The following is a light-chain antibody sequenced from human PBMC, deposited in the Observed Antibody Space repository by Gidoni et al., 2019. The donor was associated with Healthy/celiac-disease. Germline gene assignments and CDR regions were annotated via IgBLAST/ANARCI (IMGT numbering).Light chain of an antibody. V-gene: IGKV1-9*01. CDR2: AAS. CDR3: QQLNSYPPLT. J-gene: IGKJ4*01. Sequence: DIQLTQSPSFLSASVGDRVTITCWASPGSSSELAWYQQKPGQAPKLLIYAASTLQSGVPSRFSGSGSVTEFTLTISSLQPEDFATYYCQQLNSYPPLTFGGGTKVEIK. CDR1: PGSSSE.